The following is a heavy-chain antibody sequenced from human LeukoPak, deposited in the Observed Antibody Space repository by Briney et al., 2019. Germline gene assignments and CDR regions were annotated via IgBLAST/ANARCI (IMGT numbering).Heavy chain of an antibody. D-gene: IGHD6-13*01. Sequence: GRSLRLSCAASGFTFDDYAMHWVRQAPGKGLEWVSGISWNSGSIGYADSVRGRFTISRDNAKNSLYLQMNGLRPDDTALYYCAKDIYSSNWYYFDSWGQGTLVTVSS. CDR2: ISWNSGSI. CDR3: AKDIYSSNWYYFDS. J-gene: IGHJ4*02. V-gene: IGHV3-9*01. CDR1: GFTFDDYA.